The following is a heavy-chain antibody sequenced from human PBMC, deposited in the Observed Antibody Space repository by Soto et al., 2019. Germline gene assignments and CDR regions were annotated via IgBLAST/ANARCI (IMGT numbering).Heavy chain of an antibody. V-gene: IGHV1-18*01. CDR1: GYTFTSYG. D-gene: IGHD2-2*01. J-gene: IGHJ3*02. Sequence: ASVKVSCKASGYTFTSYGITWVRQSPGQGLEWMGWISTYNGNTNYAQKFQGRVTITADKSTSTAYMELSSLRSEDTAVYYCARAYHDAFDIWGQ. CDR2: ISTYNGNT. CDR3: ARAYHDAFDI.